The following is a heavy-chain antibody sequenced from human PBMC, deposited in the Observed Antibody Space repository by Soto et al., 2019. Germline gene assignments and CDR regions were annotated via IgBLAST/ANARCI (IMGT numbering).Heavy chain of an antibody. CDR3: VRQERYHFDY. D-gene: IGHD1-1*01. Sequence: SETLSLTCTVSGGSISSSSHYWGWIRQPPGKGLEWIGSFYYSGSTYYNPSLKSRVAIPVDTSKNQFSLKLSSVTAADTAVYYCVRQERYHFDYWGQGTLVTVSS. J-gene: IGHJ4*02. CDR1: GGSISSSSHY. CDR2: FYYSGST. V-gene: IGHV4-39*01.